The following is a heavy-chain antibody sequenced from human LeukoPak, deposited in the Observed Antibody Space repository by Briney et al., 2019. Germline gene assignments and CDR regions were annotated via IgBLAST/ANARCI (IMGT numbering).Heavy chain of an antibody. V-gene: IGHV3-48*01. CDR3: GRDGGVAYGLDV. CDR2: TSGDSKVI. CDR1: GFNYNTYW. Sequence: PGGSLRLSCVASGFNYNTYWMSWVRQAPGKGLEWVSFTSGDSKVIYYADSVKGRFTISRDNAKNSLYLQMNSLRADDTAVYYCGRDGGVAYGLDVWGQGTTVTVSS. J-gene: IGHJ6*02. D-gene: IGHD3-3*01.